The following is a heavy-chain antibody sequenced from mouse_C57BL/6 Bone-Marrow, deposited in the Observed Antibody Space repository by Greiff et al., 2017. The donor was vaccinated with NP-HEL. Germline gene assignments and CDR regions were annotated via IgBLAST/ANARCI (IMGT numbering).Heavy chain of an antibody. Sequence: QLQQPGAELVKPGASVKLSCKASGYTFTSYWMHWVKQRPGQGLEWIGMIHPNSGSTNYNEKFKSKATLTVDKSSSTAYMQLSSLTSEDSAVYYCARFYDGYRGFAYWGQGTLVTVSA. J-gene: IGHJ3*01. CDR2: IHPNSGST. D-gene: IGHD2-3*01. V-gene: IGHV1-64*01. CDR3: ARFYDGYRGFAY. CDR1: GYTFTSYW.